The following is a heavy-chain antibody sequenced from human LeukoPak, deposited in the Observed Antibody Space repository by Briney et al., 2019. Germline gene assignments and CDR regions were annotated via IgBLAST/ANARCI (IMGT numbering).Heavy chain of an antibody. CDR3: AKDRIVVVPAALDY. CDR2: IRYDGSNK. D-gene: IGHD2-2*01. Sequence: PGGSLRLSCAASGFTFSNYGMHWVRQAPGKGLEWVAFIRYDGSNKYYADSVKGRFTISRDNSKNTLYLQMNSLRAEDTAVYYCAKDRIVVVPAALDYWGQGTLVTVSS. V-gene: IGHV3-30*02. J-gene: IGHJ4*02. CDR1: GFTFSNYG.